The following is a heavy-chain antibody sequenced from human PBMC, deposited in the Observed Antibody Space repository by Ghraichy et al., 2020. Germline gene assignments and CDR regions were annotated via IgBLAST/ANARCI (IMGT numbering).Heavy chain of an antibody. V-gene: IGHV1-8*01. CDR1: GYDFSNYD. D-gene: IGHD1-1*01. J-gene: IGHJ5*02. CDR3: ARMKRDTTLNTANWFDP. Sequence: ASVKVSCKASGYDFSNYDINWLRQGTGLGLEWMGWMNPKTGNTGYAQKFQGRVTMTRSTSMSTAYMELSSLRNEDTAMYYCARMKRDTTLNTANWFDPWGRGTLVTVFS. CDR2: MNPKTGNT.